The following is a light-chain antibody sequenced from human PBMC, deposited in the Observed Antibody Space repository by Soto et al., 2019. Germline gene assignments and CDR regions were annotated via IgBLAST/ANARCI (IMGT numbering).Light chain of an antibody. V-gene: IGKV1-5*03. J-gene: IGKJ1*01. CDR1: QSISVW. CDR3: QQYNSYSPT. CDR2: KAS. Sequence: DIQMTQSPSTLSPSVGDRVTITCRASQSISVWLAWYQQKAGKAPNLLIYKASRLESGVPSRFSGSGSETEFTLTISGLQPGDSATYYCQQYNSYSPTFGQGTKVEVK.